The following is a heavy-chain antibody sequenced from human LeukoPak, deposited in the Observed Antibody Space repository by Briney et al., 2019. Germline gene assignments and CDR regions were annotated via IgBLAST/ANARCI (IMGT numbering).Heavy chain of an antibody. CDR2: IYYSGST. J-gene: IGHJ6*03. V-gene: IGHV4-39*01. CDR1: GGSISSSSYY. Sequence: PSETLSLTCTVSGGSISSSSYYWGWIRQPPGKGLEWIGSIYYSGSTYYNPSLKSRVTISVDTSKNQFSLKLSSVTAADTAVYYCARRVPAAPRVGYMDVWGKGTTVTVSS. CDR3: ARRVPAAPRVGYMDV. D-gene: IGHD2-2*01.